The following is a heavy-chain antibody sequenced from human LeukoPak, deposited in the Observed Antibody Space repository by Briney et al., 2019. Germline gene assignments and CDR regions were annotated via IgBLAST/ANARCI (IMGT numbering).Heavy chain of an antibody. CDR3: ARAGMAQPFDY. V-gene: IGHV4-59*01. J-gene: IGHJ4*02. Sequence: SVTLSLTCTVSGGSISSYHWSWLRHPPGKGLEWLGYIYYSWSTNYNPSRKSRVTISVDTSKNQFSLKLSSVTAADTAVYYCARAGMAQPFDYWGQGTLVTVSS. CDR2: IYYSWST. CDR1: GGSISSYH. D-gene: IGHD1/OR15-1a*01.